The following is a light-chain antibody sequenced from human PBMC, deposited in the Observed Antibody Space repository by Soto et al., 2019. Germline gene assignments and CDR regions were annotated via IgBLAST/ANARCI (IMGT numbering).Light chain of an antibody. CDR3: NSFAGSRGYV. Sequence: QSALTQPASMSGSPGQSITISCTGTSSDVGGNNHVSWYQQHPGKAPKLIIYGVTNRPSGVSYRFSGSKSDNTASLTISGLQAEDEADYYCNSFAGSRGYVFGTGTKVTVL. V-gene: IGLV2-14*01. CDR1: SSDVGGNNH. CDR2: GVT. J-gene: IGLJ1*01.